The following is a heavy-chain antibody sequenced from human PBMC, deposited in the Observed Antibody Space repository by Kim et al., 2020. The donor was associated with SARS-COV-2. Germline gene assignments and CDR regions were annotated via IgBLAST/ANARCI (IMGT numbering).Heavy chain of an antibody. J-gene: IGHJ6*02. CDR1: GGSISSYY. CDR2: IYYSGST. Sequence: SETLSLTCTVSGGSISSYYWSWIRQPPGKGLEWIGYIYYSGSTNYNPSLKSRVTISVDTSKNQFSLKLSSVTAADTAVYYCARVCEYCSGGSWGRVWNDAYYGMDVWGQGTTVTVSS. V-gene: IGHV4-59*01. D-gene: IGHD2-15*01. CDR3: ARVCEYCSGGSWGRVWNDAYYGMDV.